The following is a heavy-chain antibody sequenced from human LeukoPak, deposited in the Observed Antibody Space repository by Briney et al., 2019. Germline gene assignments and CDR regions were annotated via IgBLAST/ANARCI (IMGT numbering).Heavy chain of an antibody. CDR1: GFTFSSYG. J-gene: IGHJ4*02. CDR3: AKDGHSGLRAGYYFDY. V-gene: IGHV3-30*18. CDR2: ISYDGSNK. D-gene: IGHD5-12*01. Sequence: GGSLRLSCAASGFTFSSYGMHWVRQAPGKGLEWVAVISYDGSNKYYADSVKGRFTISRDNSKNTLYLQMNSLRAEDTAVYYCAKDGHSGLRAGYYFDYWGQGTLVTVSS.